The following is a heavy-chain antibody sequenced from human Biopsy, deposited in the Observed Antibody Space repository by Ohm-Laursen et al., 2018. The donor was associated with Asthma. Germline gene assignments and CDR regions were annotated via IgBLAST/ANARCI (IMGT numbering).Heavy chain of an antibody. CDR2: INSVFGTT. Sequence: SVKVSCKSLGGTFNTYVISWVRQAPGQGLEGMGGINSVFGTTTYPQKFQSRVTITADDSTSTVYMELNSLRSEDTAVYYCARKAGSCISRTCYSLDFWGQGTLVTVSS. CDR1: GGTFNTYV. V-gene: IGHV1-69*13. D-gene: IGHD2-2*01. J-gene: IGHJ4*02. CDR3: ARKAGSCISRTCYSLDF.